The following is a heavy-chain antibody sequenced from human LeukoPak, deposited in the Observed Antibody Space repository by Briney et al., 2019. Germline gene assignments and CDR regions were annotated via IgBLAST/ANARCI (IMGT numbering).Heavy chain of an antibody. Sequence: GRSLRLSCAASGFTFSSYAMHWVRQAPGKGLEWVAVISYDGSNKYYADSVKGRFTISRDNSKNTLYLQMNSLRAEDTAVYYCARAGYSGSYPSTMDYWGQGTLVTVSS. CDR1: GFTFSSYA. CDR2: ISYDGSNK. D-gene: IGHD1-26*01. V-gene: IGHV3-30-3*01. CDR3: ARAGYSGSYPSTMDY. J-gene: IGHJ4*02.